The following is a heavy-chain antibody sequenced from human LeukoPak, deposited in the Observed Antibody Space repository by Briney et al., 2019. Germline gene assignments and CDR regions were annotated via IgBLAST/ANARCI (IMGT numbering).Heavy chain of an antibody. Sequence: PSETLSLTCAVYGGFFSGYYWSWIRQPPGKGLEWIGEINHSGSTNYNPSLKSRVTISVDTSKNQFSLKLSSVTAADTAVYYCARGLGCSSTSCYRGPRRPRYFDLWGRGTLVTVSS. CDR1: GGFFSGYY. V-gene: IGHV4-34*01. D-gene: IGHD2-2*01. CDR2: INHSGST. CDR3: ARGLGCSSTSCYRGPRRPRYFDL. J-gene: IGHJ2*01.